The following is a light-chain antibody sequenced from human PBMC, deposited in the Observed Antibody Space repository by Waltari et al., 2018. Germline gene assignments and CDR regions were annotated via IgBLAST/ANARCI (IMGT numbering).Light chain of an antibody. V-gene: IGKV3-20*01. CDR2: GAS. Sequence: ELVLTQSPGTLSLSPGERATISFRASQSGGRYLAWYQQKPGQAPRLLSYGASSRATGIPDRFSGSGSGTDFSLTISRLEPEDFAVYYCQNHERLPAMFGQGTKVEIK. CDR3: QNHERLPAM. J-gene: IGKJ1*01. CDR1: QSGGRY.